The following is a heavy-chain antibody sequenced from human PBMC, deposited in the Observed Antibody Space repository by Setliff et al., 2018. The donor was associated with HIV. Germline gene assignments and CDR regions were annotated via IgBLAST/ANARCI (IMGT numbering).Heavy chain of an antibody. CDR1: GYTFTGYY. D-gene: IGHD3-22*01. CDR3: ARGGVYYYDSSGWSMDY. V-gene: IGHV1-69*13. J-gene: IGHJ4*02. Sequence: GASVKVSCKASGYTFTGYYMHWVRQAPGQGLEWMGGIIPIFGTANYAQKFQGRVTITADESTSTAYMELSSLRSEDTAVYYCARGGVYYYDSSGWSMDYWGQGTQVTVSS. CDR2: IIPIFGTA.